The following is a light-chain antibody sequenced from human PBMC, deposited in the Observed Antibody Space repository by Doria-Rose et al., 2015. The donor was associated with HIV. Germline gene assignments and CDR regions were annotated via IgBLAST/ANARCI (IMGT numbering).Light chain of an antibody. Sequence: DIQVTQSPSTLSASVGDRVTITCRASQGISSYLAWYQQKPGKAPKLLIYAASTLQSGVPSRFSGSGPETEFTLTINNLQPEDFATYYCQQLNSYPLTFGGGTKVEIK. CDR1: QGISSY. CDR2: AAS. J-gene: IGKJ4*01. V-gene: IGKV1-9*01. CDR3: QQLNSYPLT.